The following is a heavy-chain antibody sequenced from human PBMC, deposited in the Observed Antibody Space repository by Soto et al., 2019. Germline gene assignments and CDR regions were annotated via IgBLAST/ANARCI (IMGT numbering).Heavy chain of an antibody. CDR3: AHAYGGRSLY. V-gene: IGHV2-5*02. CDR1: GFSLTTDRVG. Sequence: QITLKESGPTLVKPTQTLTLTCTFSGFSLTTDRVGVGWIRQPPGEALEWLAVIYWDDSKTYRPSLESRLTITKEHSKHQVALTMTNTASLDTAKYYCAHAYGGRSLYWGQGTLVTVSS. J-gene: IGHJ4*02. D-gene: IGHD1-26*01. CDR2: IYWDDSK.